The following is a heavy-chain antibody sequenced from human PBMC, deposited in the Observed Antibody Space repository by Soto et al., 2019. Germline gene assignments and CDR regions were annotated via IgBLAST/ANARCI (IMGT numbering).Heavy chain of an antibody. CDR1: GFTFSSYA. D-gene: IGHD2-2*01. CDR2: ISGSGGST. Sequence: GGSLRLSCAASGFTFSSYAMSWVRQAPGKGLEWVSAISGSGGSTYYADSVKGRFTISRDNSKNTLYLQMNSLRAEDTAVYYCAKDVGIQDIVVVPAAMRHAFDICGQGTMVTVSS. CDR3: AKDVGIQDIVVVPAAMRHAFDI. J-gene: IGHJ3*02. V-gene: IGHV3-23*01.